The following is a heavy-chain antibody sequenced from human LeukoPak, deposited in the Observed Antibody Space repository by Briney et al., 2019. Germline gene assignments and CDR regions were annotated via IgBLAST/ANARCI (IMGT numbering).Heavy chain of an antibody. V-gene: IGHV4-34*01. CDR2: INHSGST. CDR1: GGSFSGYY. Sequence: SVTLSLTCAVYGGSFSGYYWSWIRQPPGKGLEWIGEINHSGSTNYNPSLKSRVTISVDTSKNQFSLKLSSVTAADTAVYYCARGSPYSSGWYGAWGQGTLVTVSS. D-gene: IGHD6-19*01. J-gene: IGHJ5*02. CDR3: ARGSPYSSGWYGA.